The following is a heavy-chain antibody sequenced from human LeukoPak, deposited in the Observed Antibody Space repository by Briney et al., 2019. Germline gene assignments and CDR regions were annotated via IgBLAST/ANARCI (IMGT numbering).Heavy chain of an antibody. Sequence: GGSLRLSCAASGFTFSSYGMHWVRQAPGKGLEWVSVIGGSADSADYADSVKGRFTISRDNSKNTLYLQMNSLRAEDTAVYYCAKDRWTEVDAFDIWGQGTMVTVSS. CDR1: GFTFSSYG. J-gene: IGHJ3*02. CDR3: AKDRWTEVDAFDI. D-gene: IGHD1-1*01. V-gene: IGHV3-23*01. CDR2: IGGSADSA.